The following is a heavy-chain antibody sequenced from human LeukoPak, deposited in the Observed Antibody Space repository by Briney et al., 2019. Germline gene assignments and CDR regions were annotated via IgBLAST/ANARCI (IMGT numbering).Heavy chain of an antibody. V-gene: IGHV4-59*01. J-gene: IGHJ4*02. Sequence: KPSETLSLTCTVSGGSISGYYWGWIRQPPGKGLEWIGYIYYSGSTIYNPSLKSRVTISVDTAKNQFSLKLSSVTAADTAVYYCARGPWNYNYYDSWGQGTLVTVSS. CDR1: GGSISGYY. CDR3: ARGPWNYNYYDS. CDR2: IYYSGST. D-gene: IGHD1-7*01.